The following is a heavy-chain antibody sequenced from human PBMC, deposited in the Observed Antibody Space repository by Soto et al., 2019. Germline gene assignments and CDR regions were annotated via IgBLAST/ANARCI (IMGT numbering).Heavy chain of an antibody. CDR3: AREWLVSHIFDY. Sequence: SETLSLTCTVSGDSLSSYYWTWIRQPPGKGLEWIGYVYYSGNTNYNPSLKSRVTISVDASKNQFSLKLSSVTAADTAVYYCAREWLVSHIFDYWGQGTLVTVSS. D-gene: IGHD6-19*01. CDR2: VYYSGNT. V-gene: IGHV4-59*12. CDR1: GDSLSSYY. J-gene: IGHJ4*02.